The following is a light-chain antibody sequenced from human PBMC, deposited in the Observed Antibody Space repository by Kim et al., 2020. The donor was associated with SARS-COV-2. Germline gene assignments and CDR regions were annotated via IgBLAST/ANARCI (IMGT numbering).Light chain of an antibody. Sequence: PGTLSLSPGETATLSCRASQSVSSRYLAWYRHKPGQAPRLLIYGASSRATGIPDRISGSGSGTDFTLTISRVEPEDFAVYYCQQYGGSPPRLTFGQGTKLEI. V-gene: IGKV3-20*01. CDR1: QSVSSRY. CDR2: GAS. J-gene: IGKJ2*01. CDR3: QQYGGSPPRLT.